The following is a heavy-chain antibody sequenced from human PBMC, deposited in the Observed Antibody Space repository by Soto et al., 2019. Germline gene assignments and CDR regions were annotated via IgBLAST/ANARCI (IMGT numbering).Heavy chain of an antibody. D-gene: IGHD6-13*01. CDR1: GGTFSSYT. CDR3: ASSIAAAGMGDY. Sequence: QVQLVQSGAEVKKPGSSVKVSCKASGGTFSSYTISRVRQAPGQGLEWMGRIIPILGIANYAQKFQGRVTITADKSTSTAYMELSSLRSEDTAVYYCASSIAAAGMGDYWGQGTLVTVSS. V-gene: IGHV1-69*02. J-gene: IGHJ4*02. CDR2: IIPILGIA.